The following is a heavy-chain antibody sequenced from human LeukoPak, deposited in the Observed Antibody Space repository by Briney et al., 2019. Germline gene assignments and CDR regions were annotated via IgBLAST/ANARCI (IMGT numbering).Heavy chain of an antibody. J-gene: IGHJ6*03. CDR3: AKDARVRDWNYAQYYYYMDV. CDR1: GFIFSSYG. D-gene: IGHD1-7*01. Sequence: GGSLRLSCAASGFIFSSYGMHWVRQAPGKGLEWVAVIWDDGSVKYYADSVKGRFTVSRDNYKKTLYLQMDSLRAEDTAVYYCAKDARVRDWNYAQYYYYMDVWGKGTTVTVSS. CDR2: IWDDGSVK. V-gene: IGHV3-33*06.